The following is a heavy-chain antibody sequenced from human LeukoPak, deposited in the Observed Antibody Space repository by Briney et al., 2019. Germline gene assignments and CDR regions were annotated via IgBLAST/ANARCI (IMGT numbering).Heavy chain of an antibody. V-gene: IGHV3-9*01. CDR1: GFTFDDYA. D-gene: IGHD4-17*01. Sequence: GGSLRLSCAASGFTFDDYAMHWVRRAPGKGLEWVSGISWNSGSIGYADSVKGRFTISRDNAKNSLYLQMNSLRAEDTALYYCAKDSTITVTTSGLDYWGQGTLVTVSS. CDR3: AKDSTITVTTSGLDY. J-gene: IGHJ4*02. CDR2: ISWNSGSI.